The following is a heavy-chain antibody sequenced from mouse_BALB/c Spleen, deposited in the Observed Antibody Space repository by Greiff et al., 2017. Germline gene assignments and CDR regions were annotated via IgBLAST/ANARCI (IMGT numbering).Heavy chain of an antibody. CDR1: GYTFTSYW. CDR3: TNYDGSWFAY. V-gene: IGHV1S22*01. D-gene: IGHD2-3*01. CDR2: IYPGSGST. J-gene: IGHJ3*01. Sequence: KQPGSELVRPGASVKLSCKASGYTFTSYWMHWVKQRPGQGLEWIGNIYPGSGSTNYDEKFKSKATLTVDTSSSTAYMQLSSLTSEDSAVYYCTNYDGSWFAYWGQGTLVTVSA.